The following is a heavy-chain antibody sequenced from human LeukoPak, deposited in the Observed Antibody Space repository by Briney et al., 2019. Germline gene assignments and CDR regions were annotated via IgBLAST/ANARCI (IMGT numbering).Heavy chain of an antibody. Sequence: ASVKVSCKASGYTFTGYYIQWVRQAPGQGLEWMGWSNPGGTNYAQKFQGRVTMTRDSSISTAYMELRSLRSDDTAVYYCARDSSGAYGDWSLFDYWGQGTLVTVSS. CDR1: GYTFTGYY. J-gene: IGHJ4*02. D-gene: IGHD4-17*01. CDR3: ARDSSGAYGDWSLFDY. CDR2: SNPGGT. V-gene: IGHV1-2*02.